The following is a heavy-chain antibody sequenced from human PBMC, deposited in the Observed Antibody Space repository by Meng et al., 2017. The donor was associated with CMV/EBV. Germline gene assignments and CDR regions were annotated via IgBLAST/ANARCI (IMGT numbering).Heavy chain of an antibody. CDR3: AKMLAARPSSYYYYGMDV. D-gene: IGHD6-6*01. Sequence: GESLKISCAASGFTFSSYAMSWVRQAPGKGLEWVSVIYSGGSSTYYADSVKGRFTISRDNSKNTLYLQMNSLRAEDTAVYYCAKMLAARPSSYYYYGMDVWGQGTTVTVSS. J-gene: IGHJ6*02. V-gene: IGHV3-23*03. CDR1: GFTFSSYA. CDR2: IYSGGSST.